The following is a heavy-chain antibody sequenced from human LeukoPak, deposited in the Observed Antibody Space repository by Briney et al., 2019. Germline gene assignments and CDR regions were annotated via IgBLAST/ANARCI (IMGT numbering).Heavy chain of an antibody. D-gene: IGHD4-23*01. J-gene: IGHJ5*02. CDR3: ARSGGTTVVFSRFDP. CDR2: IYHSGST. V-gene: IGHV4-38-2*02. CDR1: GYSISSGYY. Sequence: SETLSLTCTVSGYSISSGYYWGWIRQPPGKGLEWIGSIYHSGSTYYNPSLKSRVTISVDTSKNQFSLKLSSVTPEDTAVYYRARSGGTTVVFSRFDPWGQGTLVTVSS.